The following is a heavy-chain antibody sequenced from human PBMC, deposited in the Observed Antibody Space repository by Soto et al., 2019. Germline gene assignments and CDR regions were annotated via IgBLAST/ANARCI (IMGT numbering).Heavy chain of an antibody. CDR2: IDGSGDST. V-gene: IGHV3-23*01. D-gene: IGHD1-26*01. CDR3: AKVTWHHSSGGAS. CDR1: GFTFSSYP. Sequence: EVQLLESGGGLVQPGGSLRLSCAASGFTFSSYPMSWVRQAPGKGLEWVSGIDGSGDSTYYADSVTGRFTISRDSSKTTLYLQMNSPRAEDAAVYYCAKVTWHHSSGGASWGQGTLVTVSA. J-gene: IGHJ5*02.